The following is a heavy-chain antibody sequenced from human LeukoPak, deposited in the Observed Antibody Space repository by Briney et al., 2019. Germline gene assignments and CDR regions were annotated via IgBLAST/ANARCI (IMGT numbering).Heavy chain of an antibody. V-gene: IGHV3-23*01. CDR3: AKRYSDGGFDP. CDR2: VSGETNNT. J-gene: IGHJ5*02. D-gene: IGHD3-10*01. CDR1: GLTFSNSA. Sequence: GGSLRLSCVASGLTFSNSAMTWVRQGPGKGLEWVSSVSGETNNTYYSDSVKGRFTISRDNSKNTVFLQMNDLTIEDTAIYYCAKRYSDGGFDPWGQGTLVTVSS.